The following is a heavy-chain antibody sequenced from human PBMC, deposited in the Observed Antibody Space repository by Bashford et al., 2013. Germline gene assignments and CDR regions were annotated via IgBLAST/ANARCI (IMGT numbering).Heavy chain of an antibody. J-gene: IGHJ6*02. CDR2: IIPIFGTA. V-gene: IGHV1-69*13. CDR3: ARDRVTYTMVRGAGPHYYYYYGMDV. Sequence: SVKVSCKASGGTFSSYAISWVRQAPGQGLEWMGGIIPIFGTANYAQKFQGRVTITADESTSTAYMELSSLRSEDTAVYYCARDRVTYTMVRGAGPHYYYYYGMDVWGQGTTVTVSS. CDR1: GGTFSSYA. D-gene: IGHD3-10*01.